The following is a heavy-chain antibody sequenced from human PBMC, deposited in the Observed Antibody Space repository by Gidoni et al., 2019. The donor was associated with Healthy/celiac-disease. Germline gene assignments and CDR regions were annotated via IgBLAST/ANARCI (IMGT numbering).Heavy chain of an antibody. CDR3: ARGGVGATSDY. CDR1: GGSFRGYY. V-gene: IGHV4-34*01. Sequence: QVQLQQWGAGLLKPSETLSLTCAVYGGSFRGYYWCWIRQPPGKGLEWIGEINHSGSTNYNPSLESRVTISVDTSKKQFSLKLSSVTAADTAVYYCARGGVGATSDYWGQGTLVTVSS. J-gene: IGHJ4*02. D-gene: IGHD1-26*01. CDR2: INHSGST.